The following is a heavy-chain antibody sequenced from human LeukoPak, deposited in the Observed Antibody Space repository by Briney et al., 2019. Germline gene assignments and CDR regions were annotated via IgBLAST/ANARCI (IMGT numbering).Heavy chain of an antibody. J-gene: IGHJ6*03. CDR2: IKQDGSEK. CDR3: SRGLHCSSTSCCAHYYLYYLDV. D-gene: IGHD2-2*01. CDR1: GFTFSNYW. V-gene: IGHV3-7*01. Sequence: GGYLRLSCAASGFTFSNYWMSWVRQAPGKGLEWVANIKQDGSEKHYMDSVKGRFTISRDSAKNSVDLEMNSLSDDDTAVFYCSRGLHCSSTSCCAHYYLYYLDVWGKGTTVTVSS.